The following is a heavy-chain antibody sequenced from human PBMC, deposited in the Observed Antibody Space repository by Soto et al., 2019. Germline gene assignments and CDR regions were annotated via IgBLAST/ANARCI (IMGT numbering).Heavy chain of an antibody. CDR2: MYYSGST. CDR3: ARGPHSPTVTTFYYYYYYMDV. J-gene: IGHJ6*03. Sequence: SETLSLTCAVSGGSISSYYWSGLRQPPGKGLEWIGYMYYSGSTYYNPSLKSRVTISVDTSKNQFSLKLSSVTAADTAVYYCARGPHSPTVTTFYYYYYYMDVWGKGTTVTVSS. V-gene: IGHV4-59*12. D-gene: IGHD4-4*01. CDR1: GGSISSYY.